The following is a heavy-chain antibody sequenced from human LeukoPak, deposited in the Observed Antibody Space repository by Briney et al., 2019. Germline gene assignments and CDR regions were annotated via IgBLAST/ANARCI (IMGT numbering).Heavy chain of an antibody. CDR3: AVPVVGATGAFDI. Sequence: PGGSLRLSCAASGFTFSSYTMNWVRQAPGRGLEWVSYISRGSSTIYYADSVKGRFTISRDSAKNSLYLQMNSLRDEDTAVYYCAVPVVGATGAFDIWGQGTMATVSS. D-gene: IGHD1-26*01. V-gene: IGHV3-48*02. J-gene: IGHJ3*02. CDR1: GFTFSSYT. CDR2: ISRGSSTI.